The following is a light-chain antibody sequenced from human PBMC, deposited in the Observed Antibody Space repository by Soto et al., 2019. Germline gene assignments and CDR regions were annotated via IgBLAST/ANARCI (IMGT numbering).Light chain of an antibody. CDR1: SSDVGGYDY. CDR2: EVS. Sequence: QSVLTQPPSASGSPGQSVTISCTGTSSDVGGYDYVSWYQQHPGKAPKLMIYEVSKWPSGVPDRFSGSKSGNTASLTVSGLQAEDEADYYCSSYAGSSTYVFGTGTKVTVL. J-gene: IGLJ1*01. V-gene: IGLV2-8*01. CDR3: SSYAGSSTYV.